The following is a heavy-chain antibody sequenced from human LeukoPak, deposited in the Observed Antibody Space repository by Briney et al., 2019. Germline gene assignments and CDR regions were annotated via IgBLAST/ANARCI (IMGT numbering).Heavy chain of an antibody. CDR2: IIPILGIA. Sequence: ASVKVSCKASGGTFSSYTISWVRQAPGQGLEWMGRIIPILGIANYAQKFQGRVTITADKSTSTAYMELSSVGSEDTAVYYCASGVHYDSSGYYYPDAFDIWGQGTMVTVSS. CDR3: ASGVHYDSSGYYYPDAFDI. V-gene: IGHV1-69*02. D-gene: IGHD3-22*01. CDR1: GGTFSSYT. J-gene: IGHJ3*02.